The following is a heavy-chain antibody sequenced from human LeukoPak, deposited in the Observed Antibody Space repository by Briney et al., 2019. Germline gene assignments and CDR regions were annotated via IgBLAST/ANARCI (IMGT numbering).Heavy chain of an antibody. CDR1: GGSFSGYY. CDR3: ARKIRAYCSGGSCYLGEPGMDV. J-gene: IGHJ6*02. Sequence: SETLSLTCAVYGGSFSGYYWSWIRQPPGKGLEWIWEINHSGSTNYNPSLKSRVTISVDTSKNQFSLKLSSVTAADTGVYYCARKIRAYCSGGSCYLGEPGMDVWGQGTTVTVSS. D-gene: IGHD2-15*01. CDR2: INHSGST. V-gene: IGHV4-34*01.